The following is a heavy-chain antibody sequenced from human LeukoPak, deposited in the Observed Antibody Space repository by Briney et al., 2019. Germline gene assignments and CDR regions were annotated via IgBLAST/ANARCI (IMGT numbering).Heavy chain of an antibody. V-gene: IGHV3-23*01. J-gene: IGHJ5*02. CDR1: GFTFNTYT. CDR2: ISNSGGST. D-gene: IGHD3-10*01. CDR3: ARGGQAGTGDL. Sequence: GGSLRLSCAASGFTFNTYTMYWVRQAPGKGLEWVSGISNSGGSTYYADSVKGWFTISRDNSKNTLYLQMNSLRAEDTAVYYCARGGQAGTGDLWGQGTLVTVSS.